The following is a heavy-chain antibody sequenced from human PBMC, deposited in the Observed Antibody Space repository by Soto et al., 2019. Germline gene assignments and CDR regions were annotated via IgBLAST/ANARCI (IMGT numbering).Heavy chain of an antibody. D-gene: IGHD2-21*02. CDR3: AKDHAYCGGDCYSGDAFDI. CDR1: GFTFSSYA. J-gene: IGHJ3*02. Sequence: GGSLRLSCAASGFTFSSYAMSWVRQAPGKGLEWVSAISGSGGSTYYADSVKGRFTISRDNSKNTLYLQMNSLRAEDTAVYYCAKDHAYCGGDCYSGDAFDIWGQGTMVTVSS. V-gene: IGHV3-23*01. CDR2: ISGSGGST.